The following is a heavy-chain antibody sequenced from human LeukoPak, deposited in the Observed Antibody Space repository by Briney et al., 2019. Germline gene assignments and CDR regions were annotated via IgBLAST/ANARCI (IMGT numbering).Heavy chain of an antibody. Sequence: GGSLRLSCAASGFTFSSYAMSWVRQALGKGLEWVSAISGSGGSTYYADSVKGRFTISSDNSKNTLYLQMNSLRAEDTAVYYCAKDIGLTGVFYWGQGTLVTVSS. CDR1: GFTFSSYA. CDR2: ISGSGGST. J-gene: IGHJ4*02. CDR3: AKDIGLTGVFY. D-gene: IGHD2-15*01. V-gene: IGHV3-23*01.